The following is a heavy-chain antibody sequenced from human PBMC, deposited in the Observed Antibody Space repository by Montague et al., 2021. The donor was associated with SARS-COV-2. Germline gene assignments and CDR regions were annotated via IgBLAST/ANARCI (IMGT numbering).Heavy chain of an antibody. J-gene: IGHJ3*02. Sequence: SETLSLTCTVSGGSISSYCWTWIRQPPGKGLEWIGYIYNSGSTNYNSSLTRRVTISVDTSKYQFSLKLSPVAAADTAASYCARVGRGSSWYEVAFDIWGQGTMVTVSS. CDR2: IYNSGST. CDR3: ARVGRGSSWYEVAFDI. D-gene: IGHD6-13*01. V-gene: IGHV4-59*01. CDR1: GGSISSYC.